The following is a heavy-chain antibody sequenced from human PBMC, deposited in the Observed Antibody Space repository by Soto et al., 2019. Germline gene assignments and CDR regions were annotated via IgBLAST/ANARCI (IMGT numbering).Heavy chain of an antibody. V-gene: IGHV1-18*01. Sequence: QLQLVQSGVEVKKPGSSLKVSCQASGDTLTSYGISWVRQSPGQGLEWMGWVSPYSGNTNYSPKVQGRVTLTTDTTTSTAYMELRRLTSDDTAVYYCAAGTFLGPWQYWGQGTLVTVSS. CDR2: VSPYSGNT. CDR3: AAGTFLGPWQY. CDR1: GDTLTSYG. D-gene: IGHD3-10*01. J-gene: IGHJ4*02.